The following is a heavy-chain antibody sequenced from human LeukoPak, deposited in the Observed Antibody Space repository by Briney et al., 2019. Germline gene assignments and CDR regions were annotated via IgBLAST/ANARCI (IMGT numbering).Heavy chain of an antibody. D-gene: IGHD6-13*01. Sequence: GASVKVSCKASGYTFTCYYMHWVRQAPGQGLEWMGWINPNSGGTNYAQKFQGRVTMTRDTSISTAYMELSRLRSDDTAVYYCARIASSVSSSWYDYWGQGTLVTVSS. CDR1: GYTFTCYY. J-gene: IGHJ4*02. V-gene: IGHV1-2*02. CDR2: INPNSGGT. CDR3: ARIASSVSSSWYDY.